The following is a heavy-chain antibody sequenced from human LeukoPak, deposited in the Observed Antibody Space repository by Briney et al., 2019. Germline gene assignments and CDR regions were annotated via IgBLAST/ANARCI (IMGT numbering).Heavy chain of an antibody. Sequence: GGSLRLSCAASGFTFSSYWMHWVRQAPGKGLVWVSRINSDGSSTSYADSVKGRFTISRDNAKNTLYLQMNSLRAEDTAVYYCARPPHGYSYGYRSADYYYYMDVWGKGTTVTISS. J-gene: IGHJ6*03. V-gene: IGHV3-74*01. CDR3: ARPPHGYSYGYRSADYYYYMDV. D-gene: IGHD5-18*01. CDR2: INSDGSST. CDR1: GFTFSSYW.